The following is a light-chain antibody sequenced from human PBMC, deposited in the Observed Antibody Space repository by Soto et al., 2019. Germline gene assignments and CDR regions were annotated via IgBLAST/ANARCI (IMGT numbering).Light chain of an antibody. CDR1: QSLLHSNGYNY. J-gene: IGKJ4*01. Sequence: DIVMTQSPLSLPVTPGEPASISCRSSQSLLHSNGYNYLDWYLQKPGQSPQLLIYLGSNRASGVPVRFSGSGSGTDFTLKISRVEAEDVGVYYCMQALQTPIAFGGGTKVDI. CDR3: MQALQTPIA. V-gene: IGKV2-28*01. CDR2: LGS.